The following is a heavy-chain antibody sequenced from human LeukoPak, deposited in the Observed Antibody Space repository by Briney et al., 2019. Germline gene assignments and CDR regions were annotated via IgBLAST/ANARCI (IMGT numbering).Heavy chain of an antibody. J-gene: IGHJ6*02. CDR1: GFTFSNYE. D-gene: IGHD2/OR15-2a*01. CDR2: ISSSGSTI. Sequence: QPGGSLRLSCAASGFTFSNYEMTWVRQAPGKGLEWVSYISSSGSTIYYADSVKGRFTISRDNAKSSLYLQMNSLRAEDTAVYYCATEYRYYYGMDVWGQGTTVAVSS. CDR3: ATEYRYYYGMDV. V-gene: IGHV3-48*03.